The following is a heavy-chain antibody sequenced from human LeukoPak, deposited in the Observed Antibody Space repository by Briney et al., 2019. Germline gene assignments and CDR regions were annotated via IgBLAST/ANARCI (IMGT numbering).Heavy chain of an antibody. CDR3: AASTYGSGAYVAFDS. CDR2: IFPGDSHS. V-gene: IGHV5-51*01. Sequence: GESLEISCQASGSSFTNYWIGWVRQLPGKGLEWMGIIFPGDSHSTYSPSFQGHVTISADNSISTTYLQLNNLKASDTAMFYCAASTYGSGAYVAFDSWGQGTLVTVSS. J-gene: IGHJ4*02. D-gene: IGHD3-10*01. CDR1: GSSFTNYW.